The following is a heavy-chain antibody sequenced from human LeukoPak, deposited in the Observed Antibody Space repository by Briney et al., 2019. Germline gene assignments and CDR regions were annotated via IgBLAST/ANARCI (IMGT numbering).Heavy chain of an antibody. D-gene: IGHD3-3*01. CDR2: IIPIFGTA. V-gene: IGHV1-69*13. CDR3: ASLSYYDFWSGRGEFDY. CDR1: GGTFSSYA. Sequence: GASVKVSCKASGGTFSSYAISWVRQAPGQGLEWMGGIIPIFGTANYAQKFQGRVTITADESTSTAYMELSSLRSEDTAVYYCASLSYYDFWSGRGEFDYWGQGTLVTVS. J-gene: IGHJ4*02.